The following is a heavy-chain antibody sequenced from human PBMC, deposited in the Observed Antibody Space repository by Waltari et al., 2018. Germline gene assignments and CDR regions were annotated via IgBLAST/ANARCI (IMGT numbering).Heavy chain of an antibody. CDR3: AKDPRYYGSGSYYSRDTFDP. CDR1: GFTFSSYA. V-gene: IGHV3-23*01. D-gene: IGHD3-10*01. J-gene: IGHJ5*02. Sequence: EVQLLESGGGLVQPGGSLRLSCAACGFTFSSYAMSWVRQAPGNGLGWVSAISGSGGSTYYADSVKGRFTISRDNSKNTLYLQMNSLRAEDTAVYYCAKDPRYYGSGSYYSRDTFDPWGQGTLVTVSS. CDR2: ISGSGGST.